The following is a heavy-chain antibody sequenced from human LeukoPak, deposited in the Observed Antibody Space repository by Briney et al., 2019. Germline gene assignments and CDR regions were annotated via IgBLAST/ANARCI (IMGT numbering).Heavy chain of an antibody. CDR1: GFTFSSYE. CDR3: ARDRAPRGYCSGGSCYSYYYGMDV. D-gene: IGHD2-15*01. J-gene: IGHJ6*02. Sequence: GGSLRLSCAASGFTFSSYEMNWVRQAPGKGLEWVSYISSSGSTIYYADSVKGRFTISRDNDKNSLYLQMNSLRAEDTAVYYCARDRAPRGYCSGGSCYSYYYGMDVWGQGTTVTVSS. V-gene: IGHV3-48*03. CDR2: ISSSGSTI.